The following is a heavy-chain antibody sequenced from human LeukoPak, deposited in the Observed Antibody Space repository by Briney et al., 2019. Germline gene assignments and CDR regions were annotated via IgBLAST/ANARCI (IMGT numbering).Heavy chain of an antibody. D-gene: IGHD1-1*01. CDR3: ARDTEPTGTAPYGMDV. V-gene: IGHV4-59*01. CDR2: IYYSGST. CDR1: GGSISSYY. J-gene: IGHJ6*04. Sequence: SETLSLTCTVSGGSISSYYWSWIRQPPGKGLEWIGYIYYSGSTNYNPSLKSRVTISVDTSKNQFSLELSSVTAADTAVYYCARDTEPTGTAPYGMDVWGKGTTVTVSS.